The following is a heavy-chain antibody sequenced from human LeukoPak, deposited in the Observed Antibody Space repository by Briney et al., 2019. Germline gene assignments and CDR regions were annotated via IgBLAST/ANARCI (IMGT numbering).Heavy chain of an antibody. J-gene: IGHJ4*02. D-gene: IGHD3-22*01. Sequence: SETLSLTCTVSGGSVTTTDYYWSWIRQPPGKGLEWIGYIYYTGTTNYNPSLKSRVTMSLDTSKNQVSLRLSSVTAADTAVCFCATGKYYYDISGYPEYYFDYWGQGALVTVSS. CDR2: IYYTGTT. CDR1: GGSVTTTDYY. V-gene: IGHV4-30-4*01. CDR3: ATGKYYYDISGYPEYYFDY.